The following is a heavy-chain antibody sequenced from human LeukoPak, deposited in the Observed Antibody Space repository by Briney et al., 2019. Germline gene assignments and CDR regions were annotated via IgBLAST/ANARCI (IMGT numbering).Heavy chain of an antibody. CDR3: ARTGITMVRGYFDY. V-gene: IGHV1-18*01. D-gene: IGHD3-10*01. J-gene: IGHJ4*02. CDR2: ISAYNGNT. CDR1: GYTFTTYG. Sequence: ASVKVSCKASGYTFTTYGISWVRQAPGQGLEWMGWISAYNGNTNYAQKLQGRVTMTTDTSTSTAYMELRSLRSDDTAVYYCARTGITMVRGYFDYWGQGTLVTVSS.